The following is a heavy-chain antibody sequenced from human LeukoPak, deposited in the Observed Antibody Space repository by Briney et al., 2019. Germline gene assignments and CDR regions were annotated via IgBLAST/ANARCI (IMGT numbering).Heavy chain of an antibody. CDR3: ARDPRELRDAFDI. J-gene: IGHJ3*02. CDR2: IIIISSYI. D-gene: IGHD1-26*01. V-gene: IGHV3-21*01. CDR1: GFTFSSYS. Sequence: GGSLRLSCAASGFTFSSYSMNWVRQAPGKGLEWVSSIIIISSYIYYADSVKGRLNISRDNAKNSLYLQMNSLRAEDTAVYYCARDPRELRDAFDIWGQGTMVTVSS.